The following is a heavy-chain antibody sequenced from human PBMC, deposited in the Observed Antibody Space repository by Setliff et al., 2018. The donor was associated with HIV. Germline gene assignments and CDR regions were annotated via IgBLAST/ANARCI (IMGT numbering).Heavy chain of an antibody. CDR2: LWRDEVRE. J-gene: IGHJ5*02. CDR3: ARDLPGMAP. Sequence: GGSLRLSCTVVGFSIENFDMHWVRQAPGKGLEWVSLLWRDEVREYYADSVKGRFSISRDNPKNSLYLQMNSLRAEDSAVYYCARDLPGMAPWGQGTLVTVS. D-gene: IGHD6-13*01. V-gene: IGHV3-33*08. CDR1: GFSIENFD.